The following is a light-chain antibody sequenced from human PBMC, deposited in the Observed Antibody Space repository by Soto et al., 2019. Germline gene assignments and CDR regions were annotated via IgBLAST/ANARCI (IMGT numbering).Light chain of an antibody. J-gene: IGLJ2*01. CDR3: SSSAGSHTVV. V-gene: IGLV2-11*01. Sequence: QSALTQPRSVSGSPGQSVTISCTGTSSDVGGYNYVSWYQQHPGRAPKLMIYDVSKRPSGVPDRFSGSKSGNTASLTISGLQAEDEADYYCSSSAGSHTVVFGGETKVTVL. CDR2: DVS. CDR1: SSDVGGYNY.